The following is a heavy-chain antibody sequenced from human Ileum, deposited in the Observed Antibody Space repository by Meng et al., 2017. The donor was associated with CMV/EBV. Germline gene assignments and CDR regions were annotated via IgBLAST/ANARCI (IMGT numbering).Heavy chain of an antibody. V-gene: IGHV4-59*01. CDR2: IHYSGTT. CDR1: GGPISGYF. Sequence: SETLSLTCTVSGGPISGYFWSWIRQAPGKGLEWIGYIHYSGTTKYSLSLRGRVTFSVDLSKNQFSLRLTSVTAADTAVYFCVRVPRNYLDYWGQGMLVTVSS. CDR3: VRVPRNYLDY. J-gene: IGHJ4*02.